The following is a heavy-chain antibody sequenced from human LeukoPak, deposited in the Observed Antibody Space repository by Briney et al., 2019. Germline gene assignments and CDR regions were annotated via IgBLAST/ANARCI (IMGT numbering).Heavy chain of an antibody. J-gene: IGHJ5*02. V-gene: IGHV1-18*01. CDR1: GGTFSSYA. D-gene: IGHD2-15*01. CDR3: ARERVAATGWFDP. CDR2: ISAYNGNT. Sequence: GASVKLSCKASGGTFSSYAISWVRQAPGQGLEWMGWISAYNGNTNYAQKLQGRVTMTTDTSTSTAYMELRSLRSDDTAVYYCARERVAATGWFDPWGQRALVTVSS.